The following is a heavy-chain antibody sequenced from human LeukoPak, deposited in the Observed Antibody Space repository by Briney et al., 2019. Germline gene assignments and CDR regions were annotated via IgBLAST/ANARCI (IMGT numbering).Heavy chain of an antibody. D-gene: IGHD1-26*01. J-gene: IGHJ4*02. CDR2: ISWNSGSI. V-gene: IGHV3-9*01. CDR1: GFTFDDYA. CDR3: AKVAGIVGATSPFDY. Sequence: GGSLRLPCAASGFTFDDYAMHWVRQAPGKGLEWVSGISWNSGSIGYADSVKGRFTISRDNAKNSLYLQMNSLRAEDTALYYCAKVAGIVGATSPFDYWGQGTLVTVSS.